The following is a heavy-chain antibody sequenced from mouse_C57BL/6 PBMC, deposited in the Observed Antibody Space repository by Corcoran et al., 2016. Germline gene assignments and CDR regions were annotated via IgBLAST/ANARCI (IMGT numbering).Heavy chain of an antibody. Sequence: QIQLVQSGPELKKPGETVKISCKASGYTFTTYGMSWVKQAPGKGLKWMGWINTYSGVPTYADDFKGRFAFSLETSASTAYLQINNLKNEDTATYFCARCAPDYFDYWGQGTTLTVSS. J-gene: IGHJ2*01. CDR1: GYTFTTYG. CDR3: ARCAPDYFDY. V-gene: IGHV9-3*01. CDR2: INTYSGVP.